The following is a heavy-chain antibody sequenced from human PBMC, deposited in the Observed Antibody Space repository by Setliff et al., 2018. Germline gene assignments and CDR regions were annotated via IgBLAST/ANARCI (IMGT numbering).Heavy chain of an antibody. D-gene: IGHD3-22*01. Sequence: SETLSLTCTVFGDSISSGGFYWSWVRQHPGQGLEWIGYIYYSGTAYYNPSLKSRATISVDTSENQFSLKLSSVTAADTAVYYCARDYFDPSRSYYMDVWGKGTKVTVSS. CDR3: ARDYFDPSRSYYMDV. CDR1: GDSISSGGFY. J-gene: IGHJ6*03. CDR2: IYYSGTA. V-gene: IGHV4-31*03.